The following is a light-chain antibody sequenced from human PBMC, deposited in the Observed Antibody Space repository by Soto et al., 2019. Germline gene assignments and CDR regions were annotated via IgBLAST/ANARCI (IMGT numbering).Light chain of an antibody. J-gene: IGKJ4*01. CDR1: QSISSW. V-gene: IGKV1-5*01. Sequence: DVQMTPKTFTPSASVGDRVTITFPASQSISSWLAWYQQKLGRAPRLLIYDASSLESGVPSRFSGSGYGTEFTLTISSLQPDDFATYYCQQYNTYSSLTFGGGTNVDI. CDR3: QQYNTYSSLT. CDR2: DAS.